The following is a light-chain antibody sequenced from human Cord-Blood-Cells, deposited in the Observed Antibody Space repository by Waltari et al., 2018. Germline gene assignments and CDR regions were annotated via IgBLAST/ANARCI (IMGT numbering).Light chain of an antibody. CDR1: SSDVGGYNY. J-gene: IGLJ3*02. CDR3: SSYTSSSTKV. CDR2: DVR. Sequence: QSALTQPASVSGSPGQSITISCTGTSSDVGGYNYVFWYQQHPGKAPKLGIYDVRKRPSGFSMRFSGSKPGNSASLTISGLQAEDEADYYCSSYTSSSTKVFGGGTKLTVL. V-gene: IGLV2-14*01.